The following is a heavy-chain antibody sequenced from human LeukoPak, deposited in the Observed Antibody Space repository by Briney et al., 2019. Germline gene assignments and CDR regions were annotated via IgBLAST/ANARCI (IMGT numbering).Heavy chain of an antibody. Sequence: GGSLRLSCAASGFTFSTYDMHWVRQAQGKGLVWVASMRYDGSNKYYADSAKGRFTVFRDNSKNTLYLQMNSLSAKDTAVYYCANRPAGGFYYSSMDVWGKGTTVTVSS. V-gene: IGHV3-30*02. D-gene: IGHD6-13*01. CDR1: GFTFSTYD. CDR3: ANRPAGGFYYSSMDV. J-gene: IGHJ6*03. CDR2: MRYDGSNK.